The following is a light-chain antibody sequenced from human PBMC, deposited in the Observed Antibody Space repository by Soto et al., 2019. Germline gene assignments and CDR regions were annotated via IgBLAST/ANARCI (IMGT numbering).Light chain of an antibody. CDR2: DVS. J-gene: IGLJ3*02. CDR1: NSDVGGYNY. Sequence: QSVLTQPASVSGSPGQSITISCTGTNSDVGGYNYVSWYQQHPGKAPKLMIYDVSNRPSGVSNRFSGSKSGNTASLTISGLPAEDEADYYCSSYTKSDSWVFGGGTKLTVL. CDR3: SSYTKSDSWV. V-gene: IGLV2-14*01.